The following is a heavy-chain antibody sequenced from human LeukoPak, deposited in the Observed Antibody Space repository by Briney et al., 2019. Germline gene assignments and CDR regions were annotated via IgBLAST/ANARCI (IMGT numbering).Heavy chain of an antibody. CDR2: ISYDGSNK. D-gene: IGHD2-15*01. J-gene: IGHJ6*02. CDR1: GFTFSSYA. V-gene: IGHV3-30-3*01. CDR3: ARAGYCSGGSCYYQSHYGMDV. Sequence: GGSLRLSCAASGFTFSSYAMHWVRQAPGKGLEWVAVISYDGSNKYYADSVKGRFTISRDNAKNSLYLQMNSLRAEDTAVYYCARAGYCSGGSCYYQSHYGMDVWGQGTTVTVSS.